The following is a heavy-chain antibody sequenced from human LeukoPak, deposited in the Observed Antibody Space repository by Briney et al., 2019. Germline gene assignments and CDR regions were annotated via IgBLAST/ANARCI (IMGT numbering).Heavy chain of an antibody. CDR2: ISYDGSNK. CDR3: ARAPPPPAAGTHTELGY. V-gene: IGHV3-30*04. J-gene: IGHJ4*02. Sequence: PGGSLRLSCAASGFTFSSYAMHWVRQAPGKGLEWVAVISYDGSNKYYADSVKGRFTISRDNSKNTLYLQMNSLRAEDTAVYYCARAPPPPAAGTHTELGYWGQGTLVTVSS. CDR1: GFTFSSYA. D-gene: IGHD6-13*01.